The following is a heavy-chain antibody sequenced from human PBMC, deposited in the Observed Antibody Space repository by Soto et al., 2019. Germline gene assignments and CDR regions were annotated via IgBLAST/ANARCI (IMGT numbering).Heavy chain of an antibody. J-gene: IGHJ6*02. CDR2: ISSSSSYI. V-gene: IGHV3-21*01. CDR1: GFTFSSYS. CDR3: ARTKYQLVTYYYGMDV. D-gene: IGHD2-2*01. Sequence: EVQLVESGGGLVKPGGSLRLSCAASGFTFSSYSMNWVRQAPGKGLEWVSSISSSSSYIYYADSVKGRFTISRDNAKNSLYLQMNSLRAEDTAVYYCARTKYQLVTYYYGMDVWGQGTTVTVSS.